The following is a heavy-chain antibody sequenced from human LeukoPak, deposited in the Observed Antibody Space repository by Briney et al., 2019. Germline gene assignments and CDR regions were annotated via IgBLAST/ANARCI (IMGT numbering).Heavy chain of an antibody. V-gene: IGHV3-21*01. J-gene: IGHJ4*02. CDR3: ARGSYGSRYYFDY. CDR1: GFTFSSYS. D-gene: IGHD5-18*01. CDR2: ISSSSSYI. Sequence: GGSLRLSCAASGFTFSSYSMNWVRQAPGKGLEWVSSISSSSSYIYYADSVKGRFTISRDSAKNSLYLQMNSLRAEDTAVYYCARGSYGSRYYFDYWGQGTLVTVSS.